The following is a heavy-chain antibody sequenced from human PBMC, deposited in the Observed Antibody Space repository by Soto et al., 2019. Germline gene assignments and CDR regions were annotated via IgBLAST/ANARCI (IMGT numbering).Heavy chain of an antibody. Sequence: LRLSCAASGFTFSSYSMNWVRQAPGKGLEWVSYISSSSSTIYYADSVKGRFTISRDNAKNSLYLQMNSLRAEDTAVYYCATVETKYYYGSGSFDYWGQGTLVTVSS. J-gene: IGHJ4*02. CDR3: ATVETKYYYGSGSFDY. D-gene: IGHD3-10*01. CDR2: ISSSSSTI. CDR1: GFTFSSYS. V-gene: IGHV3-48*01.